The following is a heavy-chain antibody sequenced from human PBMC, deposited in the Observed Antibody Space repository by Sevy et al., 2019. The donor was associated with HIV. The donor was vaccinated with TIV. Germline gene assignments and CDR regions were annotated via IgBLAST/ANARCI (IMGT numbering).Heavy chain of an antibody. CDR2: MSYNGNKK. CDR1: GFSFSRSP. V-gene: IGHV3-30-3*01. D-gene: IGHD3-16*02. Sequence: GGSLRLSCAASGFSFSRSPMHWVCQAPGKGLEWVAVMSYNGNKKYNGDSVKGRFTISRDDSKNTLYLQMNSLRSEDTAVYYCAREGVLTGGSIVSYGMDVWGQGTTVTVSS. J-gene: IGHJ6*02. CDR3: AREGVLTGGSIVSYGMDV.